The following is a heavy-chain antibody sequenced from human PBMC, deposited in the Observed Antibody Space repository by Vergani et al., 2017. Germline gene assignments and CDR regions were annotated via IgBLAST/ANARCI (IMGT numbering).Heavy chain of an antibody. D-gene: IGHD1-1*01. CDR2: IYYSRGT. Sequence: QVQLQESGPGLVKPSQTLSPTCTVSAGSISTGGYYWTWIRHHPGKGLERIGSIYYSRGTYYNPSLKSRLTISVDTSKNQFSLSLTSVTAADTAVYYCARGSYTATWNRGPSPRMDVWGKGTMVTGSS. V-gene: IGHV4-31*03. CDR1: AGSISTGGYY. CDR3: ARGSYTATWNRGPSPRMDV. J-gene: IGHJ6*04.